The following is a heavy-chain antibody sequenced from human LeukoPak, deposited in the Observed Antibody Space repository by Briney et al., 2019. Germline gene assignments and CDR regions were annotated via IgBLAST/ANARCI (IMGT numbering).Heavy chain of an antibody. D-gene: IGHD6-19*01. V-gene: IGHV3-23*01. J-gene: IGHJ4*02. CDR2: ISGGGAGT. CDR1: GFTFSSYA. CDR3: AKGSYSSGWANRY. Sequence: PGGSLRLSCAASGFTFSSYAMSWVRQAPGKGLEWVSAISGGGAGTYYADSGKGRFTISRDNSKNTLYLQMNSLRADDTAVYYCAKGSYSSGWANRYWGQGTLVTVSS.